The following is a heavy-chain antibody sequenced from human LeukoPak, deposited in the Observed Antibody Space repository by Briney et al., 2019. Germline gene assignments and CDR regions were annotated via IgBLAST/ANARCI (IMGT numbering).Heavy chain of an antibody. CDR2: IYTGGGT. CDR1: GFSVRANF. J-gene: IGHJ4*02. D-gene: IGHD3-22*01. V-gene: IGHV3-53*01. Sequence: PGGSLRLSCAVSGFSVRANFMSWVRQAPGKGLEWVSVIYTGGGTDHADSVKGRFTISRDNYTNTLPLQMHSLRADDTAIYYCTRSGYRHPYHFESWGQGTLVIVPS. CDR3: TRSGYRHPYHFES.